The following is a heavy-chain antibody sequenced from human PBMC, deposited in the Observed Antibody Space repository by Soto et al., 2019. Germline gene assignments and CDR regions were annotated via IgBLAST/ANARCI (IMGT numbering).Heavy chain of an antibody. CDR1: GFTFSSYA. J-gene: IGHJ6*02. V-gene: IGHV3-23*01. CDR2: ISGSGGST. D-gene: IGHD2-21*02. CDR3: AKGKYVGAYCGGDCSGYYYYGMDV. Sequence: GGSLRLSCAASGFTFSSYAMSWVRQAPGKGLEWVSAISGSGGSTYYADSVKGRFTISRDNSKNTLYLQMNSLRAEDTAVYYCAKGKYVGAYCGGDCSGYYYYGMDVWGQGTTVTVSS.